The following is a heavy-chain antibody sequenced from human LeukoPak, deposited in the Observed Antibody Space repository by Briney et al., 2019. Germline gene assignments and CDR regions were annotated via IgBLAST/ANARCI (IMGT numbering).Heavy chain of an antibody. D-gene: IGHD3-10*01. CDR3: AREKFVYGSGSYFDY. CDR1: GDSISSSSYF. V-gene: IGHV4-39*07. Sequence: PSETLSLTCSVSGDSISSSSYFWGWIRQPPGKGLEWIGSLYYNGSTYYNPSLKSRVTISVDTSKNQFSLKLSSVTAADTAVYYCAREKFVYGSGSYFDYWGQGTLVTVSS. CDR2: LYYNGST. J-gene: IGHJ4*02.